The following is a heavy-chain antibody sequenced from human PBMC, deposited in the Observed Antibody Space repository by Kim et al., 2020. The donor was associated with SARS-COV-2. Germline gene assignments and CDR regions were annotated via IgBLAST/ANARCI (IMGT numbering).Heavy chain of an antibody. CDR3: ARVTSGSYDAFDI. J-gene: IGHJ3*02. Sequence: YSPSLKSRVTISVDTSKNQFSLKLSSVTAADTAVYYCARVTSGSYDAFDIWGQGTMVTVSS. D-gene: IGHD1-26*01. V-gene: IGHV4-59*01.